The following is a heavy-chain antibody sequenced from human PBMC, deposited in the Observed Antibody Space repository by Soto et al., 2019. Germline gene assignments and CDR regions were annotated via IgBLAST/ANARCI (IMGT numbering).Heavy chain of an antibody. CDR3: ARDDDLPDNGLDP. Sequence: QVQLVESGGGVVQPGRSLRLSCAASGFRFSNYGMHWVRQAPGKGLEWLAVIVADGTGLHYADSVRGRFTISRDNSKIPLYLHLNSLGADDTAIYFCARDDDLPDNGLDPWGQGTLVTVSS. CDR2: IVADGTGL. CDR1: GFRFSNYG. V-gene: IGHV3-33*01. J-gene: IGHJ5*02. D-gene: IGHD1-1*01.